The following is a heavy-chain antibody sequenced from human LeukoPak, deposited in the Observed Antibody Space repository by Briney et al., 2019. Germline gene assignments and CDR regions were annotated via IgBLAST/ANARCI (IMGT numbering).Heavy chain of an antibody. CDR2: IIPIFGTA. CDR3: ARGAYYDFWSGYYSSFDY. V-gene: IGHV1-69*06. J-gene: IGHJ4*02. D-gene: IGHD3-3*01. CDR1: GGTFSIYA. Sequence: SVKVSFKASGGTFSIYAISWVRQAPGQGLEWMGGIIPIFGTANYAQKFQGRVTITAYKSTSTAYMELSSLRSEDTAVYSCARGAYYDFWSGYYSSFDYWGQGTLVTVSS.